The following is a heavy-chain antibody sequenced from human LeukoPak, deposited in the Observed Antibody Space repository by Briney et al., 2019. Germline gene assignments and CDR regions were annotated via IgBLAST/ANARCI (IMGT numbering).Heavy chain of an antibody. CDR3: ARAGSSSWLELFDY. Sequence: GGSLRLSCAASGFTFSSYAMSWVRQAPGKGLEWVAVISYDGSNKYYADSVKGRFTISRDNSKNTLYLQMNSLRAEDTAVYYCARAGSSSWLELFDYWGQGTLVTVSS. CDR2: ISYDGSNK. D-gene: IGHD6-13*01. CDR1: GFTFSSYA. V-gene: IGHV3-30*04. J-gene: IGHJ4*02.